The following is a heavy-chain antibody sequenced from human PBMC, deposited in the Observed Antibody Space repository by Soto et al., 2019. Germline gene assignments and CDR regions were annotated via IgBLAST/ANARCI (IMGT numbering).Heavy chain of an antibody. CDR2: IIPIFGTE. V-gene: IGHV1-69*01. Sequence: QVQLVQSGAEVKKPGSSVRVSCKASGGTFSSYAISWVRQAPGQGLEWMGAIIPIFGTENYAQKFQGRVTITADETTSTAYMELISLRSEDTAVYYCARDRIAVSKYYYGMDVWGQGTTVTVSS. J-gene: IGHJ6*02. CDR3: ARDRIAVSKYYYGMDV. D-gene: IGHD6-19*01. CDR1: GGTFSSYA.